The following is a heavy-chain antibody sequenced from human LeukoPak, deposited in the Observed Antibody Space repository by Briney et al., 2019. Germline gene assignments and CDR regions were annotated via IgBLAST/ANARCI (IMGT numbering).Heavy chain of an antibody. J-gene: IGHJ5*01. V-gene: IGHV3-48*01. CDR3: ARGLAAGGDS. CDR1: GFTFSSYS. D-gene: IGHD2-15*01. CDR2: ISVGSSSTI. Sequence: GGSLRLSCAASGFTFSSYSMNWVRQAPGKGLEWVSYISVGSSSTIYYADSVKGRFTISRDNAKNSLYLQMNSLRAEDTAVYYCARGLAAGGDSWGQGTLVTVSS.